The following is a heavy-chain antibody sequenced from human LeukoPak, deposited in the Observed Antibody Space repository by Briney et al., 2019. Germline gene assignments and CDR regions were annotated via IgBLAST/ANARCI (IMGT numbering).Heavy chain of an antibody. CDR1: GFTFSSYS. D-gene: IGHD6-19*01. CDR3: AREMLAAVAAQS. Sequence: GGSLRLSCAASGFTFSSYSMNWVRQAPGKGPEWVSSITRSSSYINYADSVKGRFTISRDNAKNSLYLQMNSLRAEDTAVYYCAREMLAAVAAQSWGQGTLVTVSS. J-gene: IGHJ5*02. V-gene: IGHV3-21*01. CDR2: ITRSSSYI.